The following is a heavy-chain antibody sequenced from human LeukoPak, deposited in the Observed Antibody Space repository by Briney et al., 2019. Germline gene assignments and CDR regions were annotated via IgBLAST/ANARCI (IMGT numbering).Heavy chain of an antibody. D-gene: IGHD3-22*01. J-gene: IGHJ3*02. CDR1: GCACSRYA. Sequence: GGSLRLSCAASGCACSRYAMSWVRQAPGKGLEWVSAISGSGGSTYYADSVKGRFTISRDNSKNTLYLQMNSLRAEDTAVYYCAKDHSLPRYYYDSSGDAFDIWGQGTMVTVSS. V-gene: IGHV3-23*01. CDR3: AKDHSLPRYYYDSSGDAFDI. CDR2: ISGSGGST.